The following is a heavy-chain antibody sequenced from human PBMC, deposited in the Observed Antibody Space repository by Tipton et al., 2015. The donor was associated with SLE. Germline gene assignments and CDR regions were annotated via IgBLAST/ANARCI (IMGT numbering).Heavy chain of an antibody. D-gene: IGHD3-3*01. CDR3: ARRNDFWSGYYNYYYYGMDV. CDR1: GYSISSGYY. CDR2: IYHSGST. J-gene: IGHJ6*02. V-gene: IGHV4-38-2*02. Sequence: TLSLTCTVSGYSISSGYYWGWIRQPPGKGLEWIGSIYHSGSTYYNPSLKSRVTISVDTSKSQFSLKLSSVTAADTAVYYCARRNDFWSGYYNYYYYGMDVWGQGTTVTVSS.